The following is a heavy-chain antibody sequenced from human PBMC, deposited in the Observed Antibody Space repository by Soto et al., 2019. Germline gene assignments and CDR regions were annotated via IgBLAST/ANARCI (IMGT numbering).Heavy chain of an antibody. J-gene: IGHJ6*02. D-gene: IGHD5-12*01. CDR2: IYPGDSDT. CDR3: TRGGYSHYIYRATYSYYGMDV. Sequence: PGESLKISCKGSGFSFTTYWIAWVRQMPGKGLEWMGIIYPGDSDTRYSPSFQGQVTISADKSISTAYLQWSSLKASDTAMYYCTRGGYSHYIYRATYSYYGMDVWGQGTTVTVSS. CDR1: GFSFTTYW. V-gene: IGHV5-51*01.